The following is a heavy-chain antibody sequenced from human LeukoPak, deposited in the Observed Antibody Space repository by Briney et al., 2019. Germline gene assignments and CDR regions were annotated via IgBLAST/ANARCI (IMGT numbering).Heavy chain of an antibody. CDR3: ARGTYYYDRTIDPFDY. CDR2: MSYEETCK. CDR1: GFSVRDYA. Sequence: PGGSLRLSCAASGFSVRDYAMHWVRQAPGKGLEWVAVMSYEETCKNYAEAVKGRFTISRDDSKNTLFLQMNSLRAEDTAVYYCARGTYYYDRTIDPFDYWGQGTLVTVSS. D-gene: IGHD3-22*01. V-gene: IGHV3-30-3*01. J-gene: IGHJ4*02.